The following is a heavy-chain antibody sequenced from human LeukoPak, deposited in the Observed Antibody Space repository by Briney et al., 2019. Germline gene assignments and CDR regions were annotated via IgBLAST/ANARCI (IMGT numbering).Heavy chain of an antibody. Sequence: GGSLRLSCAASGFTFSSYSMNWVCQAPGKGLEWVSSISSSSSTIYYADSVKGRFTITRDNAKNSLYLQMNSLRAEDTAVYYCARSNRGGIAGESRTPYDYWGQGTLVTVSS. CDR3: ARSNRGGIAGESRTPYDY. V-gene: IGHV3-48*04. D-gene: IGHD6-13*01. CDR2: ISSSSSTI. J-gene: IGHJ4*02. CDR1: GFTFSSYS.